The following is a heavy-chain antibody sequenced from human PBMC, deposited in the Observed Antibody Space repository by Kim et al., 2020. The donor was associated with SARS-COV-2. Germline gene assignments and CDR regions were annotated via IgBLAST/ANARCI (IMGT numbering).Heavy chain of an antibody. Sequence: SETLSLTCTVSGGSISSYYWSWIRQPAGKGLEWIGRIYTSGSTNYNPSLKSRVTMSVDTSKNQFSLKLSSVTAADTAVYYCAREGLSFRAPGEGGYYDSSGYYRDHYYYYYYMDVWGKGTTVTVSS. CDR2: IYTSGST. J-gene: IGHJ6*03. CDR1: GGSISSYY. D-gene: IGHD3-22*01. V-gene: IGHV4-4*07. CDR3: AREGLSFRAPGEGGYYDSSGYYRDHYYYYYYMDV.